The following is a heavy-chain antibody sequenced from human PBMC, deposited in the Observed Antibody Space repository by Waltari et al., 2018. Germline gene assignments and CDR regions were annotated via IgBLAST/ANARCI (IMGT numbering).Heavy chain of an antibody. CDR1: GGSISSGGYY. V-gene: IGHV4-31*03. CDR2: IYYSGVT. Sequence: QVQLQESGPGLVKPSQTLSLTCTVSGGSISSGGYYWSWIRQHPGKGLEWIGYIYYSGVTYYNPSLKSRVTISVDTSKNQFSLKLSSVTAADTAVYYCARSLSAAGYDAFDIWGQGTMVTVSS. D-gene: IGHD6-13*01. CDR3: ARSLSAAGYDAFDI. J-gene: IGHJ3*02.